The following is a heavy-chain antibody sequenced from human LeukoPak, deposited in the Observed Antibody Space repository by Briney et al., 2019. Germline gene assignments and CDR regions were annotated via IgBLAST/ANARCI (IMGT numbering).Heavy chain of an antibody. CDR1: GYTFTGYY. D-gene: IGHD3-10*01. CDR3: ARSWLGFGELLFLFAY. V-gene: IGHV1-2*02. J-gene: IGHJ4*02. Sequence: ASVKVSCKASGYTFTGYYMHWVRQAPGQGLEWMGWISPNSGGTNYAQKFQGRVTMTRDTSISTAYMELSRLRSDDTAVYYCARSWLGFGELLFLFAYWGQGTLVTVSS. CDR2: ISPNSGGT.